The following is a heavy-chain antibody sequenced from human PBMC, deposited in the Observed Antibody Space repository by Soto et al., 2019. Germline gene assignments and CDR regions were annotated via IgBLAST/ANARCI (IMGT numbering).Heavy chain of an antibody. CDR3: ARVSDIVVLPASQEGLDP. V-gene: IGHV1-69*13. Sequence: SVKVSCKASGGTFSSYAISWVRQAPGQGLEWMGGIIPIFGTANYAQKFQGRVTITADESTSTAYMELSSLRSEDTAVYYCARVSDIVVLPASQEGLDPCGQGPLVTVYS. J-gene: IGHJ5*02. CDR1: GGTFSSYA. CDR2: IIPIFGTA. D-gene: IGHD2-2*01.